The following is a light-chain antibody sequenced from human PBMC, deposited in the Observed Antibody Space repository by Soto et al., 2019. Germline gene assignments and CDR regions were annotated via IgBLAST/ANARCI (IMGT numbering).Light chain of an antibody. CDR2: EGD. CDR3: CSYALGSTLV. V-gene: IGLV2-23*01. CDR1: SSDVGSYNL. J-gene: IGLJ2*01. Sequence: QSALTQPRSVSGSPGQSVTISCTGTSSDVGSYNLVSWHQHHPGKAPKLIIYEGDKRPSGVSNRFSGSKSGNTASLTISGLQAEDEADYYCCSYALGSTLVFGGGTQLTVL.